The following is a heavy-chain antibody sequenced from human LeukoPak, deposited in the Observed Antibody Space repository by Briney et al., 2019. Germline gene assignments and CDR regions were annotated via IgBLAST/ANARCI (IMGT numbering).Heavy chain of an antibody. D-gene: IGHD3-10*01. CDR2: ISSSGSTI. CDR3: ARGLYYYDSGTLRLGGMDV. Sequence: RSGGSLRLSCAASGFTFSDYYMSWIRQAPGKGLEWVSYISSSGSTIYYADSVKGRFTISRDNAKNSLYLQMNSLRAEDTAVYYCARGLYYYDSGTLRLGGMDVWGQGTTVTVSS. J-gene: IGHJ6*02. CDR1: GFTFSDYY. V-gene: IGHV3-11*04.